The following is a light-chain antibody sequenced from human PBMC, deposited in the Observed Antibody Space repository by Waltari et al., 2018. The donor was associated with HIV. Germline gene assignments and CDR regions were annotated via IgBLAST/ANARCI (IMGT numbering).Light chain of an antibody. CDR3: SSYAGSNNRWV. V-gene: IGLV2-8*01. CDR2: EVS. CDR1: SSDVGCYNY. Sequence: QSALTQPPSASGSPGQSVTISCTGTSSDVGCYNYVSRYQHHPGKAPKLMIYEVSKRPSGVPDRFSGSKSGSTASLTVSGLQAEDEADYYCSSYAGSNNRWVFGGGTKLTAL. J-gene: IGLJ3*02.